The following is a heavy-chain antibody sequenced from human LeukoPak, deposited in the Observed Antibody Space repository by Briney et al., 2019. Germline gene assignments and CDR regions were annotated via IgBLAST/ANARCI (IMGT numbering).Heavy chain of an antibody. D-gene: IGHD2-8*01. CDR2: MYQSGNT. CDR1: GGSTSSISYY. J-gene: IGHJ4*02. Sequence: PSETLSLTCTVSGGSTSSISYYWGWIRQPPGKGLEWIGSMYQSGNTYYNPSLKSRVTISVDTSKNQFSLKLSSVTAADTAVYYCARHSAGVLSHFDSWGQGTPVTVSS. CDR3: ARHSAGVLSHFDS. V-gene: IGHV4-39*01.